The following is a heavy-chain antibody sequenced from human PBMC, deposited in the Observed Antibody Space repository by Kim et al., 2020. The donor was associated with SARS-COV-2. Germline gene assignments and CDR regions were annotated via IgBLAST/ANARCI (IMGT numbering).Heavy chain of an antibody. J-gene: IGHJ4*02. CDR2: IYYSGST. CDR3: AREGGGSYGSGV. CDR1: GGSISSSSYY. D-gene: IGHD3-10*01. Sequence: SETLSLTCTVSGGSISSSSYYWGWIRQPPGKGLEWIGSIYYSGSTYYNPSLKSRVTISVDTSKNQFSLKLSSVTAADTAVYYCAREGGGSYGSGVWGQGTLVTVSS. V-gene: IGHV4-39*02.